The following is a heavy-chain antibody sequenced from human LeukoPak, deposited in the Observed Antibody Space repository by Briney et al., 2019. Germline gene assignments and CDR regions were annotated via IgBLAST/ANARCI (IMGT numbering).Heavy chain of an antibody. J-gene: IGHJ6*02. CDR1: GFTFRDYG. V-gene: IGHV3-30*18. CDR3: AKDRVGYCGGDCSYGMDV. Sequence: GGSLRLSCEASGFTFRDYGMHWVRLAPGKGLEWMAVISYDGSNKYYTDSVKGRLTISRDNSKNTLYLQMNSLRAEDTAVYYCAKDRVGYCGGDCSYGMDVWGQGTTVTVSS. D-gene: IGHD2-21*01. CDR2: ISYDGSNK.